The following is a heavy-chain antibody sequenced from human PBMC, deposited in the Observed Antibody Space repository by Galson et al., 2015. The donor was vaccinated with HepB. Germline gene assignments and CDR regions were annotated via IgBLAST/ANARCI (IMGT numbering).Heavy chain of an antibody. CDR1: GGSISSGGYY. CDR2: IYYSGST. J-gene: IGHJ4*02. V-gene: IGHV4-31*03. CDR3: ARRLVDVFGETQDDY. D-gene: IGHD3-10*02. Sequence: TLSLTCTVSGGSISSGGYYWSWIRQHPGKGLEWIGYIYYSGSTYYNPSLKSRVTISVDTSKNQFSLKLSSVTAADTAVYYCARRLVDVFGETQDDYWGQGTLVTVSS.